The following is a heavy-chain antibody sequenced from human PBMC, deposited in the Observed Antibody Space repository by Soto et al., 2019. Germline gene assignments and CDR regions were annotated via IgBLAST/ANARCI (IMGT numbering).Heavy chain of an antibody. CDR1: RVTFRSHA. J-gene: IGHJ3*02. CDR2: IIPIFGTA. V-gene: IGHV1-69*13. D-gene: IGHD3-10*01. CDR3: ARGKSGADYGSGSPPSFALDI. Sequence: SVNDSSKAPRVTFRSHAIRWPRHAPEQGLEWMGGIIPIFGTANYAQKFQGRVTITADESTRTAYMELSSLRSEDTAVYYCARGKSGADYGSGSPPSFALDIWRQGTMVTVSS.